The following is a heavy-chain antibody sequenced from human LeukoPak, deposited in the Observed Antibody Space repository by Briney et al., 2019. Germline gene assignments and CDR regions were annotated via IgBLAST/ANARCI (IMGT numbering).Heavy chain of an antibody. J-gene: IGHJ4*02. Sequence: PGGSLRLSCAASGFTFSSYAMHWVRQAPGKGLEYVSAISSNGGSTYYANSVKGRFTISRDNSKNTLYLQMGSLRAEDMAVYYCARSKGVGVGANEYDYWGQGTLVTVSS. V-gene: IGHV3-64*01. CDR2: ISSNGGST. D-gene: IGHD1-26*01. CDR1: GFTFSSYA. CDR3: ARSKGVGVGANEYDY.